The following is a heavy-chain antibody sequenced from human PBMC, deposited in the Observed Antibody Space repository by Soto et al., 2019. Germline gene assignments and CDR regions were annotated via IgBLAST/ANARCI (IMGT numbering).Heavy chain of an antibody. CDR3: TKAITTFGLYFDS. V-gene: IGHV3-30*18. CDR2: ISDDGSDE. Sequence: PGGSLRLSCAASGFIFSAYGMHWVRQAPGKGLEWVAIISDDGSDEEYADSVKGRFTISRDNSKNTLYLQMNSLRAEDTALYYCTKAITTFGLYFDSWGQGTLVTVSS. J-gene: IGHJ4*02. D-gene: IGHD1-1*01. CDR1: GFIFSAYG.